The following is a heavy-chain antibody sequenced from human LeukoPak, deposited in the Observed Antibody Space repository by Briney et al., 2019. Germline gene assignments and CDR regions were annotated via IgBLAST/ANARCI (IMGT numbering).Heavy chain of an antibody. CDR2: INAGNGNT. CDR3: ARGGDIVVVPAATLAY. V-gene: IGHV1-3*01. Sequence: ASVKVSCKASGYTFTSYAMHWVRQAPGQRLEWMGWINAGNGNTKYSQKFQGRVTITRDTSASTAYMELSSLRSEDPAVYYCARGGDIVVVPAATLAYWGQGTLVTVSS. CDR1: GYTFTSYA. J-gene: IGHJ4*02. D-gene: IGHD2-2*01.